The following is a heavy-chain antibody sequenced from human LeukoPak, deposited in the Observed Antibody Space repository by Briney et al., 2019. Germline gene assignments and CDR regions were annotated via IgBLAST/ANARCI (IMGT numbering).Heavy chain of an antibody. CDR1: GFTFSSYW. V-gene: IGHV3-7*04. CDR3: ATDPILSPNRVGYYYYGMDV. D-gene: IGHD2-2*02. CDR2: IKQDGSEK. Sequence: GGSLRVSCAASGFTFSSYWMSWVRQAPGKGLEWVANIKQDGSEKYYVDSLKGRFTISRDNAKNSLYLQMNSLRAEDTAVYYCATDPILSPNRVGYYYYGMDVWGQGTTVTVSS. J-gene: IGHJ6*02.